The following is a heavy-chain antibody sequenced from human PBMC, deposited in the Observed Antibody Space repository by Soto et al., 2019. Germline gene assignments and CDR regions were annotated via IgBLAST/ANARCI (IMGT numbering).Heavy chain of an antibody. CDR1: GHTLTELS. Sequence: QVQREQSGAEVRKPGSSIKVSCRVAGHTLTELSMHWVRQAPGKGLEWMGGFDPRGGKNFYAPKFPGRVTMIDAASSTTADVVLSSLRSEDTAVYSCASLPRPPTTGIDYLTFAWDSGGPGNLVSVSS. J-gene: IGHJ4*02. CDR2: FDPRGGKN. CDR3: ASLPRPPTTGIDYLTFAWDS. V-gene: IGHV1-24*01. D-gene: IGHD3-9*01.